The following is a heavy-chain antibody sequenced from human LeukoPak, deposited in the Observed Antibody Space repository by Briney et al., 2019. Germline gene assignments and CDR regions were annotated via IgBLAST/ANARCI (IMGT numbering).Heavy chain of an antibody. CDR3: ARGYSGYDQPYYYYMDV. V-gene: IGHV3-7*01. CDR2: MKQDGREK. Sequence: PGGSLRLSCAASGFTFSSYWMSWVRQAPGKGLEWVANMKQDGREKYYVDSVKGRFTISRDNAKNSVYLQMNSLRAEDTAVYYCARGYSGYDQPYYYYMDVWGKGTTVTVSS. CDR1: GFTFSSYW. J-gene: IGHJ6*03. D-gene: IGHD5-12*01.